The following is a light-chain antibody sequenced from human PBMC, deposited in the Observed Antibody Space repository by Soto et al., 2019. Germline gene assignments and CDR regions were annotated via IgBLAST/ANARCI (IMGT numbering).Light chain of an antibody. CDR2: AAS. CDR3: QQYNSYSIT. CDR1: QNIYTW. V-gene: IGKV1-5*01. J-gene: IGKJ5*01. Sequence: DIQMTQSPATLSASVGDRVTITCRASQNIYTWLAWYQQKPGKAPKLLIYAASTLQSGVPSRFSGSGSGTEFTLTISSLQPDDFATYYCQQYNSYSITFGQGTRLEIK.